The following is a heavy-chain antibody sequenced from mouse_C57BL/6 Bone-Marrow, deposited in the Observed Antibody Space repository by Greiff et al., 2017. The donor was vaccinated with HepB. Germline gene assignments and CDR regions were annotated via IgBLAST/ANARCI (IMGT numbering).Heavy chain of an antibody. Sequence: VQLQQSGPELVKPGASVKISCKASGYTFTDYYMNWVKQSHGKSLEWIGDINPNNGGTSYNQKFKGKATLTVDKSSSTAYMERRSLTSEDSAVYYCARNYGSPWYFDVWGTGTTVTVSS. CDR1: GYTFTDYY. J-gene: IGHJ1*03. V-gene: IGHV1-26*01. CDR3: ARNYGSPWYFDV. D-gene: IGHD1-1*01. CDR2: INPNNGGT.